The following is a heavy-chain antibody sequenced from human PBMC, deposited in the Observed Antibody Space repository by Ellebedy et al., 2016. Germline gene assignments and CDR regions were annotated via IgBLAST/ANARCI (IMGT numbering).Heavy chain of an antibody. J-gene: IGHJ6*03. CDR2: MNPNSGNT. D-gene: IGHD3-3*01. CDR3: ARDHYDFWSGYYVMGTRHYYYYMDV. V-gene: IGHV1-8*01. Sequence: ASVKVSXXASGYTFTSYDINWVRQATGQGLEWMGWMNPNSGNTGYAQKFQGRVTMTRNTSISTAYMELNSLRAEDTAVYYCARDHYDFWSGYYVMGTRHYYYYMDVWGKGTTVTVSS. CDR1: GYTFTSYD.